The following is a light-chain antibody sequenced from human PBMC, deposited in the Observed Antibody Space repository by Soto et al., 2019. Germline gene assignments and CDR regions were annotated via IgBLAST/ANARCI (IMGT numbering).Light chain of an antibody. CDR3: KNYNSYPIT. Sequence: DIQMTQSSSTLSASVVARVSMTCGASQSISRYLAWYQQKPGKAPKLLIYKASSLEGGVPSRFSGSGSGTEFILTISSLQPDEFATYYCKNYNSYPITFGNGKRLGIK. J-gene: IGKJ5*01. CDR2: KAS. V-gene: IGKV1-5*03. CDR1: QSISRY.